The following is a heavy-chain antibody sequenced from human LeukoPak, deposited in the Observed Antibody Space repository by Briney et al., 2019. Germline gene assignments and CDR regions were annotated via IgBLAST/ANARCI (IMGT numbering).Heavy chain of an antibody. CDR1: GGSISSSSYY. CDR2: IYYSGST. J-gene: IGHJ2*01. Sequence: PSETLSLTCTVSGGSISSSSYYWGWIRQPPGKGLEWIGSIYYSGSTYYNPSLKSRVTISVDTSKNQFSLKLSSVTAADTAVYYCARVRVTTVTTAYWYFDLWGRGTLVTVSS. CDR3: ARVRVTTVTTAYWYFDL. V-gene: IGHV4-39*07. D-gene: IGHD4-11*01.